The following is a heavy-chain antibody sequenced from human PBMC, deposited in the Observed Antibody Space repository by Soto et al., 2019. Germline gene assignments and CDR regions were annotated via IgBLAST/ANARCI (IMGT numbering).Heavy chain of an antibody. V-gene: IGHV4-4*02. CDR1: GGTIRGPDW. CDR2: IFQSGST. J-gene: IGHJ5*02. CDR3: ARGRGRYSSGWSWFDP. Sequence: PSATLSLTCGVSGGTIRGPDWWTWVRQPPGKGLEWIGEIFQSGSTNYTPSLESRVTISVDKSKNQFSLTLTSVTAADTAVYFCARGRGRYSSGWSWFDPWGQGSLVTVSS. D-gene: IGHD6-19*01.